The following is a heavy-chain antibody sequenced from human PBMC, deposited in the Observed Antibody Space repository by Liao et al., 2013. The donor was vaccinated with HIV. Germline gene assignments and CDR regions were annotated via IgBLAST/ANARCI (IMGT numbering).Heavy chain of an antibody. CDR2: IYTSGTA. V-gene: IGHV4-61*02. CDR1: GGSISSGSYY. D-gene: IGHD6-19*01. J-gene: IGHJ5*02. Sequence: QVHLQESGPGLVKPSQTLSLTCTVSGGSISSGSYYWSWIRQPAGKGLEWIGHIYTSGTADYNPSLKSRVTISIDTSKNQFSLKVSSVTAADTAVYHCARVGSSAYGGWFDPWGRGTLVTVTS. CDR3: ARVGSSAYGGWFDP.